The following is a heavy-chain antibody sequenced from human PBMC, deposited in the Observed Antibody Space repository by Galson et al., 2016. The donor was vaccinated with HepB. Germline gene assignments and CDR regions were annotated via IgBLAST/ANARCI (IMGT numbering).Heavy chain of an antibody. CDR1: GGPISTNNGY. Sequence: SETLSLTCTVSGGPISTNNGYWGWVRQPPGKGLEWIGTVCYSGATFHNTSLKSRVSIFVDKSKNQLSLKLNSVTAADTAVYYCARRTYGSGIDYWGQGTLVIVSS. V-gene: IGHV4-39*01. D-gene: IGHD3-10*01. J-gene: IGHJ4*02. CDR2: VCYSGAT. CDR3: ARRTYGSGIDY.